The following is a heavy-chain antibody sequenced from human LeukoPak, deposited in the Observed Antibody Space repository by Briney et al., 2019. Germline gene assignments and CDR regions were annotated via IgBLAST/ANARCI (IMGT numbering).Heavy chain of an antibody. J-gene: IGHJ4*02. CDR3: AGGGVAVAALGS. V-gene: IGHV4-34*01. CDR1: DGSLSVHY. CDR2: INHSGST. Sequence: PSETLSLTCAVYDGSLSVHYCSWIRQPPGKGLEWIGEINHSGSTNYNPSLKSRVTISVDTSKSQFSLKLRSVTAADTAVYYFAGGGVAVAALGSWGQGTLVTVSS. D-gene: IGHD6-19*01.